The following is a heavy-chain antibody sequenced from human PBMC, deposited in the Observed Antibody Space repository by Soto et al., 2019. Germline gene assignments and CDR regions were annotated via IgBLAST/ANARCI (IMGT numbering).Heavy chain of an antibody. CDR1: GGTFSSYA. Sequence: ASVKVSCKASGGTFSSYAISWVRQAPGQGLEWMGGIIPIFGTANYAQKFQGRVTITADESTSTAYMELSSLRSEDTAVYYCASMSTAEDIVATIAETYYYYYGMDVWGQGTTVTVS. J-gene: IGHJ6*02. CDR2: IIPIFGTA. D-gene: IGHD5-12*01. V-gene: IGHV1-69*13. CDR3: ASMSTAEDIVATIAETYYYYYGMDV.